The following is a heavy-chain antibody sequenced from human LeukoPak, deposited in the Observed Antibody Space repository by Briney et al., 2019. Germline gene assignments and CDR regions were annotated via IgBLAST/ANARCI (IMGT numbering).Heavy chain of an antibody. CDR1: GGTFSSYA. CDR2: IIPIFGTA. Sequence: SVKVSCKASGGTFSSYAISWVRQAPGQGLEWMGGIIPIFGTANYAQKFQGRVTITTDESTSTAYMELSSLRSEDTAVYYCARDLNLVVGVRGYYYGMDVWGQGTTVTVSS. D-gene: IGHD3-10*01. J-gene: IGHJ6*02. CDR3: ARDLNLVVGVRGYYYGMDV. V-gene: IGHV1-69*05.